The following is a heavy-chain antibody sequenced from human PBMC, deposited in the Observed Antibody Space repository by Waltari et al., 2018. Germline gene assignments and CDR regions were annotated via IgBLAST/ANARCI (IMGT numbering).Heavy chain of an antibody. Sequence: QVHLVQSGAEVKKPGASVKVSCRASGYTFVAFYMHWVRLVPGQGLEWMGMIDPNIGDTTYPQKFQGRITMTRDTSISTAFMELSGLRSDDTAIYYCVKVAKGSHTYYSFDNWGQGTLVTVSS. CDR1: GYTFVAFY. CDR3: VKVAKGSHTYYSFDN. V-gene: IGHV1-2*02. D-gene: IGHD3-22*01. CDR2: IDPNIGDT. J-gene: IGHJ4*02.